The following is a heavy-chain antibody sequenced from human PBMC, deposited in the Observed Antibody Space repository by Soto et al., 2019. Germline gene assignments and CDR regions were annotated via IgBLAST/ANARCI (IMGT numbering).Heavy chain of an antibody. CDR3: ARDRYSYDSRAYQGVDWYFDL. D-gene: IGHD3-22*01. J-gene: IGHJ2*01. CDR1: GFIFSNYG. CDR2: IWYDGSHE. V-gene: IGHV3-33*01. Sequence: GGSLRLSCAASGFIFSNYGMHWVRQAPGKGLEWVAVIWYDGSHESYADSVKGRFTISRDNSKNTLFLQMNSLRAEDTAVYYCARDRYSYDSRAYQGVDWYFDLWGRGTLVTVSS.